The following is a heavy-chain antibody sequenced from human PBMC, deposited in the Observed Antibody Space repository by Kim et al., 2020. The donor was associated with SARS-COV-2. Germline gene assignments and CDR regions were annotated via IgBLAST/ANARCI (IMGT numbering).Heavy chain of an antibody. CDR2: IYYSGST. J-gene: IGHJ4*02. CDR1: GGSISSGDYY. D-gene: IGHD6-19*01. CDR3: ASALWLRGHHDF. Sequence: SETLSLTCTVSGGSISSGDYYWGWIRQPPGKGLEWIGCIYYSGSTYYNPSLKSRVTISVDTSKNQFSLKLSSVTAADTAVYYCASALWLRGHHDFWGQGTLVTVSS. V-gene: IGHV4-30-4*01.